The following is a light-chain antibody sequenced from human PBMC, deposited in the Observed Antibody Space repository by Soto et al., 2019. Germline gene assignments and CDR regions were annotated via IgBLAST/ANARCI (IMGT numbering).Light chain of an antibody. CDR2: DAS. J-gene: IGKJ4*01. V-gene: IGKV3-11*01. CDR1: QSISRY. Sequence: EIALTQSPATLSLSPGERATLSCRASQSISRYLAWYQQKPGQAPRLLIYDASNRATGIPARFSGSGSGTDFTLTISSLEPEDFAVYYCQQRGNWPSFGGGTRW. CDR3: QQRGNWPS.